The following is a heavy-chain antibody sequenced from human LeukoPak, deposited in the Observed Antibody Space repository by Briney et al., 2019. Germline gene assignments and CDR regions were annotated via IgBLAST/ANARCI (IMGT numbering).Heavy chain of an antibody. CDR2: ISAYNGNT. CDR3: ARVVLYDSSGYDDY. Sequence: ASVKVSCKASGYTFTSYGISWVRQAPGQGLEWMGWISAYNGNTNYAQKLQGRVTMTTDTSTSTAYIELRSLRSDDTAVYYCARVVLYDSSGYDDYWGQGTLVTVSS. CDR1: GYTFTSYG. D-gene: IGHD3-22*01. J-gene: IGHJ4*02. V-gene: IGHV1-18*01.